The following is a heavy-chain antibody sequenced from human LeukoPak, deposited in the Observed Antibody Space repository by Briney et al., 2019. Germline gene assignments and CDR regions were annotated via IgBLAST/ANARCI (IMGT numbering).Heavy chain of an antibody. D-gene: IGHD3-3*01. CDR1: GGSTSSGGYS. J-gene: IGHJ5*02. V-gene: IGHV4-31*03. Sequence: PSQTLSLTCSVSGGSTSSGGYSWNWIRQHPGKGLEWIGYIYYSGSTYYNPSLKSRVTISVDTSKNQFSLKLSPVTAADTAIYYCARVWSYDFWSGRTESGWFDPWGQGTLVTVSS. CDR3: ARVWSYDFWSGRTESGWFDP. CDR2: IYYSGST.